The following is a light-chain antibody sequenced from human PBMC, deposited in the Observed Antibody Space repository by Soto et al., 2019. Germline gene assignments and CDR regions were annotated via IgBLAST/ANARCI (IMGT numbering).Light chain of an antibody. CDR1: RGHSTYA. CDR2: LKSDGTY. CDR3: QTWGTGFQV. Sequence: QSVLTQSPSASASLGASVKLTCTLSRGHSTYAIAWHQHQAEKGPRYLMNLKSDGTYTKGDGIPDRFSGSSSGAERYLTISSLQSEDEADYYCQTWGTGFQVFGGGTKVTVL. V-gene: IGLV4-69*01. J-gene: IGLJ3*02.